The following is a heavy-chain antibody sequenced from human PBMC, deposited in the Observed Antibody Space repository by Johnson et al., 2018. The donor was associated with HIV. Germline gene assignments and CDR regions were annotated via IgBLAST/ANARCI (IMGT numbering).Heavy chain of an antibody. CDR1: GFSFRNYW. CDR2: INGDGSRS. V-gene: IGHV3-74*01. D-gene: IGHD2-15*01. CDR3: ARTSCSGASCLGYDPFDV. J-gene: IGHJ3*01. Sequence: VQLVESGGGLVQPGGSLRLSCAVSGFSFRNYWMQWVRQAPGKGLVWVSRINGDGSRSTYVDSVKGRFTIARDNAKNTLYLEMKSLRSEDTAVYYCARTSCSGASCLGYDPFDVWGQGTMVTVPS.